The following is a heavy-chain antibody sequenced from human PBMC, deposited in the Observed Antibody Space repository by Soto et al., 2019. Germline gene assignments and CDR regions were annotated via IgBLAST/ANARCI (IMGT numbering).Heavy chain of an antibody. D-gene: IGHD3-9*01. Sequence: GGSLRLSCAASGFTFSSYAMSWVRQAPGKGLEWVSAISGSGGSTYYADSVKGRFTISRDNSKNTLYLQMNSLRAEDTAVYYCAKDLNGLSGYYYDYWGQGTLVTVSS. J-gene: IGHJ4*02. CDR3: AKDLNGLSGYYYDY. V-gene: IGHV3-23*01. CDR2: ISGSGGST. CDR1: GFTFSSYA.